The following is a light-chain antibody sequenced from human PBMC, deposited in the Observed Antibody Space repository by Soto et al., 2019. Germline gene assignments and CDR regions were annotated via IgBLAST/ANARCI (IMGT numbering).Light chain of an antibody. CDR3: QQYNNWPPWT. CDR2: GAS. Sequence: EIVMTQSPATLSVSPGERATLSCRASQSVTSNLAWYQQKPGQAPRLLIYGASTRATGIPARFSGSGSETEFTLTISSLQSEDFASYYCQQYNNWPPWTFGQGTKVEIK. J-gene: IGKJ1*01. V-gene: IGKV3-15*01. CDR1: QSVTSN.